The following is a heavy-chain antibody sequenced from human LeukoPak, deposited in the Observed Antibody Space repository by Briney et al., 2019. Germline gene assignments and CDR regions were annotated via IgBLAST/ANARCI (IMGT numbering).Heavy chain of an antibody. CDR1: GGSFSGYY. CDR2: XNHSGST. J-gene: IGHJ4*02. Sequence: SETLSLTCGVYGGSFSGYYWSWXRQPPGKGLXXXXXXNHSGSTNYNPSLKSRVTISVDTSKNQFSLKLSSVTAADTAVYYCARGGRIVGSTSLFDYWGQGTLVTVSS. D-gene: IGHD2-2*01. V-gene: IGHV4-34*01. CDR3: ARGGRIVGSTSLFDY.